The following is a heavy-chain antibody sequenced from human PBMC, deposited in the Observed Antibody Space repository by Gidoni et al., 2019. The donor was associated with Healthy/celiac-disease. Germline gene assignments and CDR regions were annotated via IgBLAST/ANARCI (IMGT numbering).Heavy chain of an antibody. CDR2: INHSGST. J-gene: IGHJ4*02. D-gene: IGHD5-12*01. CDR3: ARGQGIVATTIIDY. CDR1: GGSFSGYY. V-gene: IGHV4-34*01. Sequence: QVQLQQWGAGLLKPSETLSLTCAVYGGSFSGYYWSWIRQPPGKGLEWIGEINHSGSTNYNPSLKSRVTISVDTSKNQFSLKLSSVTAADTAVYYCARGQGIVATTIIDYWGQGTLVTVSS.